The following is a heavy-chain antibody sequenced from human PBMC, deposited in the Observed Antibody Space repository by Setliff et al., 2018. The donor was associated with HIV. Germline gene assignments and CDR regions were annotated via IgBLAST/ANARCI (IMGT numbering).Heavy chain of an antibody. CDR2: IFPGDSKM. CDR1: GYSFTSYW. V-gene: IGHV5-51*01. D-gene: IGHD2-21*02. CDR3: ARGIAALTASFDY. Sequence: GESLKISCKGSGYSFTSYWIAWVRQKPGKGLEWMGIIFPGDSKMHYSPSFQGRVTLSADKSISTAYLQRSSLQTSDSGMYYCARGIAALTASFDYWGQGSLVTVSS. J-gene: IGHJ4*02.